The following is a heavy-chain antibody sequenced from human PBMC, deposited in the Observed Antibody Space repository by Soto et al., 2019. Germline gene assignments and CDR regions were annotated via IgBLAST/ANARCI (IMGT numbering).Heavy chain of an antibody. Sequence: EVQLLESGGGLVQPGGSLRLSCAASGFTFSSYAMSWVRQAPGKGLEWVSAISGSGGSTYYADSGKGRFTISRDNSKHTLYLQMNSLRAEDTAVYYCAKDWAGIVGATTSFDYWGQGTLVTVSS. CDR1: GFTFSSYA. CDR3: AKDWAGIVGATTSFDY. V-gene: IGHV3-23*01. CDR2: ISGSGGST. D-gene: IGHD1-26*01. J-gene: IGHJ4*02.